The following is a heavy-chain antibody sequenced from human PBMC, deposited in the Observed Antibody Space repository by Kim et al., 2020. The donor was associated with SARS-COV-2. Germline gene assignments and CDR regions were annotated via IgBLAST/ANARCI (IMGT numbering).Heavy chain of an antibody. J-gene: IGHJ5*02. Sequence: TYYTDTVRGRFPIARDNSKNTVYLQLNSLRADDTAVYYCAKELRITGIAESWGQGTLVTVSS. CDR2: T. D-gene: IGHD3-16*01. CDR3: AKELRITGIAES. V-gene: IGHV3-23*01.